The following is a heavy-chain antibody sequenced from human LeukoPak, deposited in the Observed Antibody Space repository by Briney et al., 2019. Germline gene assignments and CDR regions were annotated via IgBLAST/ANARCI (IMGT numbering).Heavy chain of an antibody. CDR1: GDSIISSGYY. D-gene: IGHD3-3*01. CDR2: IYYSGST. V-gene: IGHV4-39*01. J-gene: IGHJ4*02. CDR3: ARRINDFWSGQYGYYFDY. Sequence: PSDTLSLTCTVSGDSIISSGYYWGWIRQPPGKGLEWIGSIYYSGSTYYNSSLKSRVTISVDTSKNQFSLKLSSVTAADTAVYYCARRINDFWSGQYGYYFDYWGQGTLVTVSS.